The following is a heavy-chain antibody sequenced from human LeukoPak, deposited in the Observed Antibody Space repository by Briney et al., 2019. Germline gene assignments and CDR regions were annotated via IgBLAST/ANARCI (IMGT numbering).Heavy chain of an antibody. Sequence: PSETLSLTCTVSGGSISSSNYYWGWIRQPPGKGLEWIGSIYYSGSTDYNPSLKSRVTISTDTSKNQFSLKLSSVTAADTAVYYCARDAASSGYSNWFDPWGQGTLVTVSS. D-gene: IGHD3-22*01. CDR2: IYYSGST. J-gene: IGHJ5*02. CDR1: GGSISSSNYY. V-gene: IGHV4-39*07. CDR3: ARDAASSGYSNWFDP.